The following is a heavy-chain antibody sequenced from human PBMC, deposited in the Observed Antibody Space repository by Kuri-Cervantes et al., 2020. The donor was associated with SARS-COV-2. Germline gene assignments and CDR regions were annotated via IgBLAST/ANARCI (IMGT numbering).Heavy chain of an antibody. Sequence: SVKVSCKASGGTFSSYAISWVRQAPGQGLEWMGGIIPIFGTANHAQKFQGRVTITADESTSTAYMELSSLRSEDTAVYYCARAGWGRGAAGTCWFDPWGQGTLVTVSS. CDR2: IIPIFGTA. CDR3: ARAGWGRGAAGTCWFDP. D-gene: IGHD6-13*01. J-gene: IGHJ5*02. CDR1: GGTFSSYA. V-gene: IGHV1-69*13.